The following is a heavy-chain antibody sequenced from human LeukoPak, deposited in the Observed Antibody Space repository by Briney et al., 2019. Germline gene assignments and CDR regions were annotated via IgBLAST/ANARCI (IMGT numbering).Heavy chain of an antibody. V-gene: IGHV1-2*02. J-gene: IGHJ4*02. D-gene: IGHD6-19*01. CDR1: GYTFTGYY. Sequence: SSVKVSCKASGYTFTGYYMHWVRQAPGQGLEWMGWINPNSGGTNYAQKFQGRVTMTRDTSISMACMEVGRLRSDDTAVYYCARAAVARTLRSAPDYWGQGTLVTVSS. CDR3: ARAAVARTLRSAPDY. CDR2: INPNSGGT.